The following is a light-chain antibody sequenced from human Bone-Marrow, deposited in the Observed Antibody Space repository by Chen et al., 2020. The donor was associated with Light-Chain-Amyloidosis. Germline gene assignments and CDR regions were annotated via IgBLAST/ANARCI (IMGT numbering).Light chain of an antibody. V-gene: IGKV1-9*01. CDR3: QQYHTYPPWT. Sequence: DIQLTQSPSFLFASVGDRVTITCRASQGISSYLAWYQERPGKAPNLLIYAVSPLERGVQSRFRGSGSGTEFALTISSLQSEDFATYFCQQYHTYPPWTFGQGTKVEIK. CDR2: AVS. J-gene: IGKJ1*01. CDR1: QGISSY.